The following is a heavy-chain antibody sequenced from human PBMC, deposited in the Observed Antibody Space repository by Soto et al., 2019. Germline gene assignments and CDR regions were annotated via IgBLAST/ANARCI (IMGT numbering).Heavy chain of an antibody. D-gene: IGHD2-15*01. CDR3: ARGTYCSGGSCYSASAFDI. CDR1: GFTFSSYG. J-gene: IGHJ3*02. V-gene: IGHV3-33*01. CDR2: IWYDGSNK. Sequence: QVQLVESGGGVVQPGRSLRLSCAASGFTFSSYGMHWVRQAPGKGLEWVAVIWYDGSNKYYADSVKGRFTISRDNSKNTLYLQMNSRRAEDTAVYYCARGTYCSGGSCYSASAFDIWGQGTMVTVSS.